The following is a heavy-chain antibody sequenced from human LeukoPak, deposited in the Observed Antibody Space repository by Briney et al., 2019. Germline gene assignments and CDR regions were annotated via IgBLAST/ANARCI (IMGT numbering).Heavy chain of an antibody. CDR2: ISAYNGNT. J-gene: IGHJ5*02. CDR3: ARDLNLPGIAAQNWFDP. Sequence: ASVKVSCKASGGTFSSYAISWVRQAPGQGLEWMGWISAYNGNTNYAQKLQGRVTMTTDTSTSTAYMELRSLRSDDTAVYYCARDLNLPGIAAQNWFDPWGQGTLVTVSS. CDR1: GGTFSSYA. V-gene: IGHV1-18*01. D-gene: IGHD6-13*01.